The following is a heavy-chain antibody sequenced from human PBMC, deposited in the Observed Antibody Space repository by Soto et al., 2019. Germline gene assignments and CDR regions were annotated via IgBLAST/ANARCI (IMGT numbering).Heavy chain of an antibody. J-gene: IGHJ4*02. D-gene: IGHD3-22*01. CDR2: IYYSGST. CDR1: DGSIGIGCYN. CDR3: FRGELWGYYDSSADSAY. Sequence: SLTQCHTRSVSDGSIGIGCYNLRWINQPPGKGLEWIGYIYYSGSTYYNPSLKSRVTISVDTSKNQFSLKLSSVTAADTAVYYCFRGELWGYYDSSADSAYWGQGT. V-gene: IGHV4-30-4*01.